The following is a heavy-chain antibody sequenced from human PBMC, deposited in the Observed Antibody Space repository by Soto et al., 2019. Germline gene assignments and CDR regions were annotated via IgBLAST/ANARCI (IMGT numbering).Heavy chain of an antibody. Sequence: GASVKVSCKASGCTFSSYAISWVRQAPGQGLEWMGGIIPIFGTANYAQKFQGRVTITADESTSTAYMELSSLRSEDTAVYYCARAGSYDSSGYYQNWFDHWAQGTLVTVSS. CDR3: ARAGSYDSSGYYQNWFDH. J-gene: IGHJ5*02. D-gene: IGHD3-22*01. V-gene: IGHV1-69*13. CDR2: IIPIFGTA. CDR1: GCTFSSYA.